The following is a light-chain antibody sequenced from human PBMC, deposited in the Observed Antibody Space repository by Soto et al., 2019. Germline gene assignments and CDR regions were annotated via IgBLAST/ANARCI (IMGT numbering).Light chain of an antibody. J-gene: IGKJ2*01. Sequence: DIQMTQSPSSLSASVGDRVTITCRASQSISFYLNWYQQKPGKAPKLLIYAASSLQSGVPSRFSGRGSGTDFTLAISGLRPEDFGTYYCQQSYSTPYTFGQGTKLEIK. CDR1: QSISFY. CDR2: AAS. CDR3: QQSYSTPYT. V-gene: IGKV1-39*01.